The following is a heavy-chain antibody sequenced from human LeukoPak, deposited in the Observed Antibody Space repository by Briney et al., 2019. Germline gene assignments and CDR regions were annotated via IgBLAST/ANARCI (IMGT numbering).Heavy chain of an antibody. Sequence: SETLSLTCSVSGGSISSYYWSWIRQPPGKGLEWIGYIYYSGSTNSNPSLKSRVTISVDTSKNQFSLKLSSVTAADTAAYSCATGFGEIDYWGQGTLVTVSS. CDR1: GGSISSYY. CDR2: IYYSGST. CDR3: ATGFGEIDY. J-gene: IGHJ4*02. D-gene: IGHD3-10*01. V-gene: IGHV4-59*01.